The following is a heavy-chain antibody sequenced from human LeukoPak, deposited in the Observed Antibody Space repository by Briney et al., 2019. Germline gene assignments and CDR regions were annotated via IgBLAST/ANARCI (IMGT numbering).Heavy chain of an antibody. V-gene: IGHV1-18*01. D-gene: IGHD1-26*01. CDR2: ISAYNGNT. Sequence: ASVKVSCKASGYTFTSYGISWVRQAPGQGLEWMGWISAYNGNTNYAQKLQGRVTMTTDTSTSTAYMELRSLRSDDTAVYYCARVQWELRAGSSSAFDIWGQGTMVTVSS. J-gene: IGHJ3*02. CDR3: ARVQWELRAGSSSAFDI. CDR1: GYTFTSYG.